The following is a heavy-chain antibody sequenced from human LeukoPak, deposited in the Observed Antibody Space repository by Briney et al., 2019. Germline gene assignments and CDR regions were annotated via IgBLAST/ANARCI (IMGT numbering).Heavy chain of an antibody. CDR3: ARLGRDYDILTGYYHPPL. D-gene: IGHD3-9*01. Sequence: SETLSLTCTVSSGSISSYYWSWIRQPPGKGLEWIGYIYYSGSTNYNPSLKSRVTISVDTSKNQFSLKLSSVTAADTAVYYCARLGRDYDILTGYYHPPLWGQGTLVTVSS. CDR2: IYYSGST. V-gene: IGHV4-59*08. J-gene: IGHJ4*02. CDR1: SGSISSYY.